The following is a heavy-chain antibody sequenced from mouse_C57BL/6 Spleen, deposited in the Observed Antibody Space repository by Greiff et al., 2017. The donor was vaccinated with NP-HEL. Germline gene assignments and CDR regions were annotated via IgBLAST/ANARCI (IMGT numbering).Heavy chain of an antibody. CDR1: GYTFTDYE. V-gene: IGHV1-15*01. Sequence: VQLVESGAELVRPGASVTLSCKASGYTFTDYEMHWVKQTPVHGLEWIGAIDPETGGTAYNQKFKGKAILTADKSSSTAYMELRSLTSEDSAVYYCTRGTLTVVAKSAMDYWGQGTSVTVSS. J-gene: IGHJ4*01. CDR2: IDPETGGT. CDR3: TRGTLTVVAKSAMDY. D-gene: IGHD1-1*01.